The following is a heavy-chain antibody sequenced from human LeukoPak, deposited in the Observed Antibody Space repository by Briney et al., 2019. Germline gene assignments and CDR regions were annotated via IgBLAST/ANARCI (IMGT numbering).Heavy chain of an antibody. J-gene: IGHJ3*01. Sequence: GGSLRLSCAAPGFTFSSYAMHWVRQAPGKGLEWVAVISYDGSNKYYADSVKGRFTISRDNSKNTLYLQMNSLRAEDTAVYYCARYGNGGWLAHYAFDVWGQGTMVTVSS. V-gene: IGHV3-30-3*01. D-gene: IGHD6-19*01. CDR2: ISYDGSNK. CDR3: ARYGNGGWLAHYAFDV. CDR1: GFTFSSYA.